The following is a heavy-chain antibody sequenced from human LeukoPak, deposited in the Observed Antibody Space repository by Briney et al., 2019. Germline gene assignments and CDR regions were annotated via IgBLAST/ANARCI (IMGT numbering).Heavy chain of an antibody. CDR2: ISSSSSTI. Sequence: GGSLRLSCTTSGFTFRNYGMHWVRQAPGKGLEWVSYISSSSSTIYYADSVKGRFTISRDNAKNSLYLQMNSLRAEDTAVYYCARVVIYYYYYMDVWGKGTTVTVSS. J-gene: IGHJ6*03. V-gene: IGHV3-48*01. CDR1: GFTFRNYG. CDR3: ARVVIYYYYYMDV. D-gene: IGHD3-22*01.